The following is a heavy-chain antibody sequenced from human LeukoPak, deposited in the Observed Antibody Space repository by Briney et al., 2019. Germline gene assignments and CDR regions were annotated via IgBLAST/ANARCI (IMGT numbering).Heavy chain of an antibody. CDR1: EFSVGSNY. CDR3: ARARTYYDILTGYSDY. CDR2: ISSNGGST. J-gene: IGHJ4*02. V-gene: IGHV3-64*01. D-gene: IGHD3-9*01. Sequence: GGSLRLSCAASEFSVGSNYMTWVRQAPGKGLEYVSAISSNGGSTYYANSVKGRFTISRDNSKNTLYLQMGSLRAEDMAVYYCARARTYYDILTGYSDYWGQGTLVTVSS.